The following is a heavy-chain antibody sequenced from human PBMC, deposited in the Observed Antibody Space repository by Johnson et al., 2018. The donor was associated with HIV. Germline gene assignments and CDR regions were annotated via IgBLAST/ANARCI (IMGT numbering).Heavy chain of an antibody. Sequence: QEQLVESGGGVVRPGRSLRLSCAACEFTFSRFAMHWVRQAPGKGLEWVAVISYYGTNKYYADSVKGRFTISRDNSKNTVFLQMNSLRAEDTAVYYCARSQVAATSEGAFDIWGQGTMVTVSS. CDR2: ISYYGTNK. CDR3: ARSQVAATSEGAFDI. CDR1: EFTFSRFA. V-gene: IGHV3-30-3*01. J-gene: IGHJ3*02. D-gene: IGHD2-15*01.